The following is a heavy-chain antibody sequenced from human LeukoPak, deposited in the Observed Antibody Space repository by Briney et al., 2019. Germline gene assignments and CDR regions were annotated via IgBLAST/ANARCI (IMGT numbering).Heavy chain of an antibody. V-gene: IGHV3-53*01. CDR1: GCTVSSNY. CDR2: IYSGGST. D-gene: IGHD1-26*01. J-gene: IGHJ6*03. CDR3: AKNRGAGSHYYYHLNV. Sequence: GGSLRLSCAASGCTVSSNYMSWVRQAPGKGLEWVSVIYSGGSTYYADSVKGRFTISRDNSKNTLYLQLNSLRVEDTAVYYCAKNRGAGSHYYYHLNVWGKGTTVIVSS.